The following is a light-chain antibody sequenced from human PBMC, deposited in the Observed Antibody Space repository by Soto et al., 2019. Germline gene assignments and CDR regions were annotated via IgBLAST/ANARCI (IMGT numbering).Light chain of an antibody. V-gene: IGLV1-40*01. J-gene: IGLJ1*01. CDR1: SSNIGAGYD. Sequence: QSALTQPPSLSGAPGQRVTISCTGSSSNIGAGYDVHWYQQLPGTAPKLLIYGNSNRPSGVSSRFSGSKSGNTASLTVSGLQAEDEADYYCSSYAGSNILYVFGTGTKVTVL. CDR3: SSYAGSNILYV. CDR2: GNS.